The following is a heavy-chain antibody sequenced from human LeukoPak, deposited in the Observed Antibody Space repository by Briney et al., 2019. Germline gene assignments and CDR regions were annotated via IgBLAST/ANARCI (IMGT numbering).Heavy chain of an antibody. J-gene: IGHJ4*02. V-gene: IGHV3-33*01. Sequence: PGGSLRLSCAASGFTFSSYGMHWVRQAPGKGLEWVAVIWYDGSNKYYADSVKGRFTISRDNSKNTLYLQMNSLRAEDTAVYYCARDHFPHDHYFDYWGQGTLVTVSS. CDR3: ARDHFPHDHYFDY. CDR1: GFTFSSYG. CDR2: IWYDGSNK. D-gene: IGHD1-1*01.